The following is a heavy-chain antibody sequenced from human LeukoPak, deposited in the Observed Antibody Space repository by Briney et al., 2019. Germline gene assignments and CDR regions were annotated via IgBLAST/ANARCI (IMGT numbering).Heavy chain of an antibody. CDR1: GDSISSYY. Sequence: SETLSLTCTVSGDSISSYYWSWVRQPPGKGLEWIGYMYYSGSTNYNPSLRSRLTISVDTSKNQFSLKLNSVTAADTAVYYCARGATYYDSMWGQGTLVTVSS. V-gene: IGHV4-59*01. J-gene: IGHJ4*02. D-gene: IGHD3-22*01. CDR3: ARGATYYDSM. CDR2: MYYSGST.